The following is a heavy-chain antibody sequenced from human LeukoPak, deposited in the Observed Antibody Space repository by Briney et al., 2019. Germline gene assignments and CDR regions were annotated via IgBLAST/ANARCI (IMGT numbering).Heavy chain of an antibody. D-gene: IGHD3-3*01. CDR1: GFTFSDYY. CDR3: ARDLGFGSNWFDP. V-gene: IGHV3-11*06. Sequence: GGSLRLSCAASGFTFSDYYMSWIRQAPGKGLEWVSSISSSSSYIYYADSVKGRFTISRDNAKNSLYLQMNSLRAEDTAVYYCARDLGFGSNWFDPWGQGTLVTVSS. CDR2: ISSSSSYI. J-gene: IGHJ5*02.